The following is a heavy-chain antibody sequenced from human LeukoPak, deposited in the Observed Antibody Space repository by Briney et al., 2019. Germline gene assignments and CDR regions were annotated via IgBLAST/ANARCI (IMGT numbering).Heavy chain of an antibody. CDR1: GGSISSYY. CDR3: ARGPVRGKSYVWGSYRPSSLFAFDI. V-gene: IGHV4-4*07. D-gene: IGHD3-16*02. CDR2: IYTSGST. Sequence: SETLSLTCTVSGGSISSYYWSWIRQPAGKGLEWIGRIYTSGSTNYNPSLKSRVTMSVDTSKNQFSLKLSSVTAADTAVYYCARGPVRGKSYVWGSYRPSSLFAFDIWGQGTMVTVSS. J-gene: IGHJ3*02.